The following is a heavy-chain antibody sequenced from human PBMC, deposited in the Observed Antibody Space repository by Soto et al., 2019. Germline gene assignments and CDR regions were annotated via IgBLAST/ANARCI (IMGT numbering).Heavy chain of an antibody. CDR3: SLGYCSITTCYSLDY. J-gene: IGHJ4*02. V-gene: IGHV3-33*03. CDR1: GFSFSTYG. Sequence: QVQLVESGGGVVQPGRSLRLSCASSGFSFSTYGVHWVRQAPGKGLEWVAVIWYDGSHKYYADSVKGRFTISRDNSKSTMYLQMNSLSAEDTAVYYCSLGYCSITTCYSLDYWGQGTLVTVST. CDR2: IWYDGSHK. D-gene: IGHD2-2*02.